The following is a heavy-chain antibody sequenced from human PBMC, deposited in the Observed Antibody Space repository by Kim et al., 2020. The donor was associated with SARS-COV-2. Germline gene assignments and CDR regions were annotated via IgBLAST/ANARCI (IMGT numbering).Heavy chain of an antibody. D-gene: IGHD6-13*01. CDR2: ISSSGSTI. V-gene: IGHV3-11*01. Sequence: GGSLRLSCAASGFTFSDYYMSWIRQAPGKGLEWVSYISSSGSTIYYADSVKGRFTISRDNAKNSLYLQMNSLRAEDTAVYYCARDSIAAITVFDYWGQGTLVTVSS. J-gene: IGHJ4*02. CDR1: GFTFSDYY. CDR3: ARDSIAAITVFDY.